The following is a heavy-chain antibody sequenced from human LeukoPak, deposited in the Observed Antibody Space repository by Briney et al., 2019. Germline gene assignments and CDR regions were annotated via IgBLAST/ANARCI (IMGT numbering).Heavy chain of an antibody. CDR2: ISYDGSNK. V-gene: IGHV3-30*19. D-gene: IGHD2-2*01. J-gene: IGHJ6*02. CDR1: GFTFSSYG. CDR3: ASDLGYCSSTSCRTMGYYYYYGMDV. Sequence: GGSLRLSCTASGFTFSSYGMHWVRQAPGKGLEWVAVISYDGSNKYCADSVKGRFTISRDNSKNTLYLQMNSLRAEDTAVYYCASDLGYCSSTSCRTMGYYYYYGMDVWGQGTTVTVSS.